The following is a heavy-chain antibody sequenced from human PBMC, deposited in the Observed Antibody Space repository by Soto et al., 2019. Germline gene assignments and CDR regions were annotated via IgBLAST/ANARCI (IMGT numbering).Heavy chain of an antibody. CDR1: GSSIFSGGHY. V-gene: IGHV4-31*03. CDR3: ARVLVDVLPGSSRFLDMKDV. J-gene: IGHJ6*02. Sequence: SEALSLTCNGSGSSIFSGGHYWTGVRQHPGKGVVWMGYIYYAGSTSYNPSLESRLTMSVDTSKNQFSLRLDSVTAADTVVYSCARVLVDVLPGSSRFLDMKDVWGQGTTVTV. CDR2: IYYAGST.